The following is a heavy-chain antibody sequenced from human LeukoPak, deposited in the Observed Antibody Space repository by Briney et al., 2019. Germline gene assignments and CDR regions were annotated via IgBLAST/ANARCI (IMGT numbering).Heavy chain of an antibody. Sequence: GGSLRLSCAASGFTVSSKYMSWVRQAPGKGLEWVSVIYSGGSTYYADSVKGRFTISRDNSKNTLYLQMNSLKAEDTAVYYCVRNHRHWFDPWGQGTLVTVSS. J-gene: IGHJ5*02. CDR3: VRNHRHWFDP. CDR2: IYSGGST. V-gene: IGHV3-53*01. CDR1: GFTVSSKY.